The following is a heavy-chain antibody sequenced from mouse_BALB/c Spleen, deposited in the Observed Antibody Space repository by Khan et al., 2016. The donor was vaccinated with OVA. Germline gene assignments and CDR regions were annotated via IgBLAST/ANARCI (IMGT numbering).Heavy chain of an antibody. V-gene: IGHV7-3*02. CDR3: ARVDYGDGFAY. D-gene: IGHD1-2*01. J-gene: IGHJ3*01. CDR1: GFTFSDYY. Sequence: EVELVESGGGLVEPGGSLRLSCATSGFTFSDYYMSWVRQPPGKALEWLGFIRKKASGYTTEYSASVKGRFTISRDNSQSILYLHMNSLRAEDSATYYWARVDYGDGFAYWGQGTLVTVSA. CDR2: IRKKASGYTT.